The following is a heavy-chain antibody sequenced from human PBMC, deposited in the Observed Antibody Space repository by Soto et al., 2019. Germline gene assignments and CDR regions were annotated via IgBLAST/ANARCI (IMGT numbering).Heavy chain of an antibody. CDR3: ARGSFSSRSSWYDP. Sequence: PSETRSITCSVSCGSVSSGDYYWTWIRQHPGKGLDWIGYIYYSGNTYYNPSLQSRLSVSVDTSKNQFSLKLYSVTAADTAMYYCARGSFSSRSSWYDPWGQGTLVTVSS. V-gene: IGHV4-31*03. CDR2: IYYSGNT. J-gene: IGHJ5*02. D-gene: IGHD6-6*01. CDR1: CGSVSSGDYY.